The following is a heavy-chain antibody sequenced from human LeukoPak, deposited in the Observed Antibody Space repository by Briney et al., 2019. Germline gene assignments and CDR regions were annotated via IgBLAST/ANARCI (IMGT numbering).Heavy chain of an antibody. V-gene: IGHV1-2*02. CDR1: GYTFTGYY. CDR2: IKPESGRT. Sequence: GASVMVSCKASGYTFTGYYIHWVRQAPGQGLEWMGWIKPESGRTNYAQQFPGRVILSRDTSISTVYMEVLRLASDDTAVYYCAREESNWNYYYCDFWGQGSLVTVSS. J-gene: IGHJ4*02. CDR3: AREESNWNYYYCDF. D-gene: IGHD1-7*01.